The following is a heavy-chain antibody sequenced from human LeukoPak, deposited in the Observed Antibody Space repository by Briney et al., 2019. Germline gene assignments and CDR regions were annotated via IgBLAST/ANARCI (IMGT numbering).Heavy chain of an antibody. J-gene: IGHJ6*03. CDR3: ARSGYDREAYYYYYYMDV. CDR2: IIPIFGTA. V-gene: IGHV1-69*13. Sequence: ASVKVSCKASGGIFSSYAISWVRQAPGQGLEWMGGIIPIFGTANYAQKFQGRVTITADESTSTAYMELSSLRSEDTAVYYCARSGYDREAYYYYYYMDVWGKGTTVTISS. D-gene: IGHD5-12*01. CDR1: GGIFSSYA.